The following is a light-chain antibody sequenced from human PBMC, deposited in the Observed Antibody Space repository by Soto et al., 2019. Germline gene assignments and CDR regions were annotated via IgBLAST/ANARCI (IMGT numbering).Light chain of an antibody. J-gene: IGKJ1*01. Sequence: EIVMTQSPATLSVSPGERATHTCRASQSINSNVAWYRQKPGQAHRLLIYGASTRATAIPARFSGSGSGTEFTLTISSLQSEDFAVYYCQQYNDWPPRTFGQGTKVEIK. CDR2: GAS. CDR3: QQYNDWPPRT. CDR1: QSINSN. V-gene: IGKV3-15*01.